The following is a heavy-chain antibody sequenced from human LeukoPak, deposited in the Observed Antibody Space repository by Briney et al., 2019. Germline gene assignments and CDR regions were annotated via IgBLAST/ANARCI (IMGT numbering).Heavy chain of an antibody. J-gene: IGHJ6*03. CDR3: ARASYCSGGSCYSAGAGAYYYYMDV. D-gene: IGHD2-15*01. Sequence: GGSLRLSCAASGFTFSSYWMSWVRQAPGKGLEWVANIKQDGSEKYYVDSVEGRSTISRDNAKNSLYLQMNSLRAEDTALYYCARASYCSGGSCYSAGAGAYYYYMDVWGKGTTVTVSS. V-gene: IGHV3-7*03. CDR2: IKQDGSEK. CDR1: GFTFSSYW.